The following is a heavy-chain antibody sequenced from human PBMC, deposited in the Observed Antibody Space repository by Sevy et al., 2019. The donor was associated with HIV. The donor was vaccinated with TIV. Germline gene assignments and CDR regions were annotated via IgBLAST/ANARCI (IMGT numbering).Heavy chain of an antibody. D-gene: IGHD6-6*01. Sequence: GGSLRLSCAASGFTFSNYYMNWVSQSPGKGLVWVARLNGDGSDINYADSVRGRFTISRDNTKNTLYLQMSSLRGEDTAVYYCFVRIRDSSEIDYWGQGTLVTVSS. CDR3: FVRIRDSSEIDY. CDR1: GFTFSNYY. J-gene: IGHJ4*02. CDR2: LNGDGSDI. V-gene: IGHV3-74*01.